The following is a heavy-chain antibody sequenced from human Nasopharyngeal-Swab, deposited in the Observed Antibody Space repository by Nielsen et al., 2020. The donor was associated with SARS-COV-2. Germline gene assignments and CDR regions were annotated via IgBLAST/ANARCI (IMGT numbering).Heavy chain of an antibody. Sequence: GESLKISCAASGFTFTSYSMTWVRQAPGKGLEWVARRSGGGASEEYADSVQGRFTISRDYSKKTFYLQMNRLGAEDTAVYYCARDPDWYWYAIDPWGQGTLVTVSS. CDR2: RSGGGASE. J-gene: IGHJ5*02. V-gene: IGHV3-23*01. CDR3: ARDPDWYWYAIDP. D-gene: IGHD2-8*02. CDR1: GFTFTSYS.